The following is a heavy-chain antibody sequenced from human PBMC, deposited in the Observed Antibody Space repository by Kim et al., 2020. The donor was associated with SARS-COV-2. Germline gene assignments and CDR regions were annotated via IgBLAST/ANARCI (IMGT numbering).Heavy chain of an antibody. Sequence: GSTNSHPSLKVRVTISVDTAKNQFSRKLGSVAAADTAVYYCARGRGADYWGQGTLVTVSS. CDR2: GST. CDR3: ARGRGADY. V-gene: IGHV4-34*01. J-gene: IGHJ4*02.